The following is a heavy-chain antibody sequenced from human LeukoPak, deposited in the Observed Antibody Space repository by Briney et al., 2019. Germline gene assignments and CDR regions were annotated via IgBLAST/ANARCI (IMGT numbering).Heavy chain of an antibody. J-gene: IGHJ4*02. D-gene: IGHD4/OR15-4a*01. CDR1: GYSFTDYW. Sequence: GESLKISCKASGYSFTDYWIGWVRQMPGKGLEWMGIIYPGDSDTRYSPSFQGQVTISADKSISTAYLQWSSLKASDTAMYYCARRSHSGANRLYNFDYWGQGTLVTVSS. CDR3: ARRSHSGANRLYNFDY. V-gene: IGHV5-51*01. CDR2: IYPGDSDT.